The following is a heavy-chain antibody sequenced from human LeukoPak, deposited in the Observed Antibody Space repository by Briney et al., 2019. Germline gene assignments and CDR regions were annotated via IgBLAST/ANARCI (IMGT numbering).Heavy chain of an antibody. CDR1: ILTFSNHA. J-gene: IGHJ4*02. Sequence: PGGSLRLSCAASILTFSNHALSWVRQAPGEGLEWVSAISNTGSTFYADSVKGRFTISRDNSKNTLYVQMNSLRAEDTAVYYCARELERRFDYWGQGTLVTVSS. CDR2: ISNTGST. V-gene: IGHV3-23*01. D-gene: IGHD1-1*01. CDR3: ARELERRFDY.